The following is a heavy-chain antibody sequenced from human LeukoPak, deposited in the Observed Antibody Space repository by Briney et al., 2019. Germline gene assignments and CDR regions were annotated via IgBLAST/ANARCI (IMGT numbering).Heavy chain of an antibody. V-gene: IGHV1-18*01. CDR2: ISAYNGNT. CDR1: GYTFTSYG. J-gene: IGHJ5*02. CDR3: ARGGYCSGGSCNEEYGWFDP. Sequence: AASVKVSCKASGYTFTSYGISWVRQAPGQGLEWMGWISAYNGNTNYAQKLQGRVTMTTDTSTSTAYMELRSLRSDDTAVYYCARGGYCSGGSCNEEYGWFDPWGQGTLVTVSS. D-gene: IGHD2-15*01.